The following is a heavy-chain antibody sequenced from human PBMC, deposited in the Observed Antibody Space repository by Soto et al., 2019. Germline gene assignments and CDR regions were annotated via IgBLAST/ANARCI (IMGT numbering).Heavy chain of an antibody. V-gene: IGHV4-31*03. J-gene: IGHJ4*02. CDR1: GGSISSGGYY. Sequence: SETLSLTCTVSGGSISSGGYYWSWIRQHPGKGLEWIGYIYYSGSTYYNPSLKSRVTISVDTSKNQFSLKLSSVTAADTAVYYCARVSSGYDYYFDYWGQGTLGTVSS. CDR3: ARVSSGYDYYFDY. CDR2: IYYSGST. D-gene: IGHD5-12*01.